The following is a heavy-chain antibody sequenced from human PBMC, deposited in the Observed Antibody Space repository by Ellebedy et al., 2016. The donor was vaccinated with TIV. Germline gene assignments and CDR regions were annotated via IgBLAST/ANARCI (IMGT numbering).Heavy chain of an antibody. D-gene: IGHD5-12*01. Sequence: ASVKVSXXASGGTFSSYAISWVRQAPGQGLEWMGGIIPIFGTANYAQKFQGRVTITADESTSTAYMELSSLRSEDTAVYYCTRGAAVATIRLYYYYGTDVWGQGTTVTVSS. CDR3: TRGAAVATIRLYYYYGTDV. V-gene: IGHV1-69*13. J-gene: IGHJ6*02. CDR1: GGTFSSYA. CDR2: IIPIFGTA.